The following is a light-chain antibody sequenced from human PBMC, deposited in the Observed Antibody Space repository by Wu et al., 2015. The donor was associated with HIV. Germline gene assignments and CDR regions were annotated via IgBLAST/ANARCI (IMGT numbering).Light chain of an antibody. CDR1: QSVSSSY. Sequence: ETVLTQSPATLSFSPGERATLSCRASQSVSSSYLAWYQQKPGQSPRLLIYGASDRATGIPDRFSGSRSGTDFTLTISSLEPEDFAVYYCQHRSNWPTFGRGTKVEIQ. CDR2: GAS. J-gene: IGKJ1*01. CDR3: QHRSNWPT. V-gene: IGKV3D-20*02.